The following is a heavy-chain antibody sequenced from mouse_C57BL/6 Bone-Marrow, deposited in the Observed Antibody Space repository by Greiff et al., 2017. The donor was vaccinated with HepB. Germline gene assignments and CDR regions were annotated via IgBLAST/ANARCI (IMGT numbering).Heavy chain of an antibody. CDR1: GFTFSDYG. J-gene: IGHJ3*01. Sequence: VQLQQSGGGLVKPGGSLKLSCAASGFTFSDYGMHWVRQAPEKGLEWVAYISSGSSTIYYADTVKGRFTISRDNAKNTLFLQMTSLRSEDTAMYYCARYITTVVAPAYWGQGTLVTVSA. CDR3: ARYITTVVAPAY. D-gene: IGHD1-1*01. CDR2: ISSGSSTI. V-gene: IGHV5-17*01.